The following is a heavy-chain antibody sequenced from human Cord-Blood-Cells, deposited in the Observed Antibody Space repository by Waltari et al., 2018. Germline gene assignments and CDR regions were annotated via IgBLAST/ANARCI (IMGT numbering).Heavy chain of an antibody. CDR2: ISPNSGST. J-gene: IGHJ4*02. CDR3: ARDHHSLIVVVPAADY. V-gene: IGHV1-2*02. CDR1: GYSFTGYY. D-gene: IGHD2-2*01. Sequence: QVQLVQSGAEVKKHGASVKVSCKASGYSFTGYYMNWVRQAPGQGLEWMGLISPNSGSTSYAQKFQGRVTITGDTSISTAYMELSSLRSDATAVYYSARDHHSLIVVVPAADYWGQGTLVTVSS.